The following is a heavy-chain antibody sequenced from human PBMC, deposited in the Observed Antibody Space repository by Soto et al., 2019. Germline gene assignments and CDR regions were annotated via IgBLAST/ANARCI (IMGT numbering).Heavy chain of an antibody. Sequence: LSLTCTVSGGSISSGGYYWSWIRQHPGKGLEWIGYIYYSGSTYYNPSLKSRVTISVDTSKNQFSLKLSSVTAADTAVYYCARGYDILTGYYSFDYWGQGTLVTAPQ. CDR2: IYYSGST. J-gene: IGHJ4*02. CDR3: ARGYDILTGYYSFDY. D-gene: IGHD3-9*01. CDR1: GGSISSGGYY. V-gene: IGHV4-31*03.